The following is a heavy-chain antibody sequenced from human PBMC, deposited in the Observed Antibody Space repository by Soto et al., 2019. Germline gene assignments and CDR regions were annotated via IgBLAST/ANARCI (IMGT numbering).Heavy chain of an antibody. Sequence: EVQLVESGGGLVQPGRSLRLSCAASGFTFDDYAMHWVRQAPGKGLEWVSGISWNSGSIGYADSVKGRFTISRDNAKNSLYLQMNSLRAEDTALYYCAKDTQLGYCSSTSCYAFDIWGQGTMVTVSS. CDR1: GFTFDDYA. CDR3: AKDTQLGYCSSTSCYAFDI. D-gene: IGHD2-2*01. J-gene: IGHJ3*02. CDR2: ISWNSGSI. V-gene: IGHV3-9*01.